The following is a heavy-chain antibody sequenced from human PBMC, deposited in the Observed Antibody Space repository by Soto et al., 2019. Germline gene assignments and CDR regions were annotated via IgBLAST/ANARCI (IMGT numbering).Heavy chain of an antibody. D-gene: IGHD6-6*01. Sequence: QVQLVQSGAEMKKPGSSVKVSCKASGGTFSSYAISWVRQAPGQGLEWMGGIIPIFGTANYAQKFQGRVTITADESTSTAYMELSGLRSEDTAVYYCARKYSSSAEYYSDYWGQGTLVTVSS. CDR3: ARKYSSSAEYYSDY. CDR2: IIPIFGTA. V-gene: IGHV1-69*01. CDR1: GGTFSSYA. J-gene: IGHJ4*02.